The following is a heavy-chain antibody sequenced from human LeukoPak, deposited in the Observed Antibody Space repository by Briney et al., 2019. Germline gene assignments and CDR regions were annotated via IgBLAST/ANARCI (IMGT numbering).Heavy chain of an antibody. CDR3: ARDQRRNLYYFDY. Sequence: SVTVSCTASGFTFTSSAMQWVRQARGQRLEWIGWIVVGSGNTNYAQKFQERVTITRDMSTSTAYMELSSLRSEDTAVYYCARDQRRNLYYFDYWGQGTLVTVSS. V-gene: IGHV1-58*02. CDR1: GFTFTSSA. CDR2: IVVGSGNT. J-gene: IGHJ4*02.